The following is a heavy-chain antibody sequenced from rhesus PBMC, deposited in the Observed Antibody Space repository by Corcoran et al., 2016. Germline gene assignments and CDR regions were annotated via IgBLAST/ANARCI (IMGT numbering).Heavy chain of an antibody. D-gene: IGHD2-2*01. Sequence: QVQLQESGPGLVMPSETLSLTCAVSGGSIRADDYWSWIRPPPWQGRGWIGYIYGSGWGTNYNPSLKNRVTVSIDTSKNQFTLKLSSVTAADTAVYYCARDRSPYCTSTTCYFYWGQGVLVTVSS. V-gene: IGHV4-106*01. CDR3: ARDRSPYCTSTTCYFY. CDR1: GGSIRADDY. CDR2: IYGSGWGT. J-gene: IGHJ4*01.